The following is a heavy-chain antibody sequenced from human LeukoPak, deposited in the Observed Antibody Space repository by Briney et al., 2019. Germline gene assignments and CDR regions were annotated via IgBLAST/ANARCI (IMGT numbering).Heavy chain of an antibody. J-gene: IGHJ3*02. Sequence: GGSLRLSCAASGFTFSSYAMSWVRQAPGKGLEWVSAISGSGGSTYYADSVKDRFTISRDDSKNSLYLQMNSLRSEDTAVYYCARGGLSMQRRDLFDIWGQGTLVTVSS. CDR3: ARGGLSMQRRDLFDI. CDR1: GFTFSSYA. D-gene: IGHD2/OR15-2a*01. V-gene: IGHV3-23*01. CDR2: ISGSGGST.